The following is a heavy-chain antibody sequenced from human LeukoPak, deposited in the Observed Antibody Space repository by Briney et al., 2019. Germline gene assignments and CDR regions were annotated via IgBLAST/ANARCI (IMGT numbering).Heavy chain of an antibody. Sequence: GGSLRLSCAASGFTFSSYWMSWVHQAPGKGLEWVANIKQDGSEKYYVDSVKGRFTISRDNAKNSLYLQMNSLRAEDTAVYYCARADWSAGDYYYYYGMDVWGKGTTVTVSS. V-gene: IGHV3-7*03. CDR3: ARADWSAGDYYYYYGMDV. D-gene: IGHD3-9*01. CDR2: IKQDGSEK. CDR1: GFTFSSYW. J-gene: IGHJ6*04.